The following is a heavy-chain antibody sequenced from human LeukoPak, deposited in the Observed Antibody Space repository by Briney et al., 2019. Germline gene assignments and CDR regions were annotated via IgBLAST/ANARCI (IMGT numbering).Heavy chain of an antibody. V-gene: IGHV1-3*01. CDR2: INAGNGNT. D-gene: IGHD3-10*01. Sequence: ASVKVSCKASGYTFTSYAMHWVRQAPGQRLEWMGWINAGNGNTKYSQKFQGRVTITRDTSASTAYMELGSLRSEDTAVYYCASVRYYGSGSYEENDAFDIWGQGTMVTVSS. CDR3: ASVRYYGSGSYEENDAFDI. J-gene: IGHJ3*02. CDR1: GYTFTSYA.